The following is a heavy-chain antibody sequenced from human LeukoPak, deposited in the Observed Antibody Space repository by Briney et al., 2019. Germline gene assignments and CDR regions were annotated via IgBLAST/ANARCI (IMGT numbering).Heavy chain of an antibody. CDR2: ISSSGSTI. CDR3: AREADILTGYYRYLDY. V-gene: IGHV3-11*01. J-gene: IGHJ4*02. D-gene: IGHD3-9*01. Sequence: GGSLRLSCAASGFTFSDYYMSWIRQAPGKGLEWVSYISSSGSTIYYADSVKGRFTISRDNAKNSLYLQMNSLRAEDTAVYYRAREADILTGYYRYLDYWGQGTLVTVSS. CDR1: GFTFSDYY.